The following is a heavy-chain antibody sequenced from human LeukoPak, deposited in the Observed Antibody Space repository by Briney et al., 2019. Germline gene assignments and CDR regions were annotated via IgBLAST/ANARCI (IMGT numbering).Heavy chain of an antibody. V-gene: IGHV3-7*01. CDR3: ARALSLWQQLENNWFDP. CDR2: IKQDGSEK. Sequence: GGSLKLSCAASESTLISNWMSWARQAPGKGLKWLPNIKQDGSEKYYVDSVKGRFTISRDNAKNSLYLQMNSLRAEDTAVYYCARALSLWQQLENNWFDPWGQGTLVTVSS. J-gene: IGHJ5*02. CDR1: ESTLISNW. D-gene: IGHD6-13*01.